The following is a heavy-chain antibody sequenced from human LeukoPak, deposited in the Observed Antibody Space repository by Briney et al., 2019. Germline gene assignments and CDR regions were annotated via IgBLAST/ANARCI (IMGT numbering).Heavy chain of an antibody. CDR2: IKEDGTET. J-gene: IGHJ4*02. V-gene: IGHV3-7*03. Sequence: QPGGSLRLSCAVSGFMFSSNWMSWVRLAPGKGLEWVANIKEDGTETYYVDSVKGRFTISRDNAKNSLYLQMNSLRVEDTAVYYCAKEGRSLQTYWGQGTLVTVSS. CDR1: GFMFSSNW. CDR3: AKEGRSLQTY. D-gene: IGHD5-24*01.